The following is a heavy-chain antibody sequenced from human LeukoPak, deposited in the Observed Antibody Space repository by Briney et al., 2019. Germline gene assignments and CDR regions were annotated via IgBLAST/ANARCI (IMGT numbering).Heavy chain of an antibody. D-gene: IGHD6-19*01. CDR1: GYTFASYY. CDR2: INPSGGST. J-gene: IGHJ4*02. V-gene: IGHV1-46*01. CDR3: ASSPIAVAGSGYC. Sequence: ASVKVSCKASGYTFASYYMHWVRQAPGQGLEWMGIINPSGGSTSYAQKFQGRVTMTRDTSTSTVYMELSSLRSEDTAVYYCASSPIAVAGSGYCWGQGTLVTVSS.